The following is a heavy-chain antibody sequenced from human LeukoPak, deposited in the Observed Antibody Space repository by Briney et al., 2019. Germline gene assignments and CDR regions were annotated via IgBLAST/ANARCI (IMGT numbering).Heavy chain of an antibody. Sequence: ASVKVSCKASGYTFTGYYMHWVRQAPGQGLEWIGWINPNSGGTNYAQKFQGRVTMTRDTSISTAYMELSRLRSDDTAVYYCARDLNAYDSSGYYTDRFDYWGQGTLVTVSS. V-gene: IGHV1-2*02. CDR1: GYTFTGYY. CDR3: ARDLNAYDSSGYYTDRFDY. D-gene: IGHD3-22*01. CDR2: INPNSGGT. J-gene: IGHJ4*02.